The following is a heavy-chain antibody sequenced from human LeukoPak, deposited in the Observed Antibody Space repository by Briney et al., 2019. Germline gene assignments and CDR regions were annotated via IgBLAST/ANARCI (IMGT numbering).Heavy chain of an antibody. V-gene: IGHV1-46*01. CDR2: INPSGGST. J-gene: IGHJ4*02. Sequence: GASVKVSCKASGYTFTSYYMHWVRQAPGQGLEWMGIINPSGGSTSYAQKFQGRVTMTRDTSTSTVYMELSSLRSEDTAVYYCAREYCSSTSCYARTGGYWGQGTLVTVSS. D-gene: IGHD2-2*01. CDR1: GYTFTSYY. CDR3: AREYCSSTSCYARTGGY.